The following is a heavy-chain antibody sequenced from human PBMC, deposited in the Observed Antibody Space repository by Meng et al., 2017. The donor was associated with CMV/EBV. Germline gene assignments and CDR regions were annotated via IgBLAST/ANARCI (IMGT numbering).Heavy chain of an antibody. D-gene: IGHD3-10*02. Sequence: SGYTFTSYYMHWVRQAPGQGLEWMGIINPSGGSTSYAQKFQGRVTMTRDTSTSTVYMELSSLRSEDTAVYYCARVGMFGESSGAFDYWGQGTLVTVSS. CDR1: GYTFTSYY. J-gene: IGHJ4*02. V-gene: IGHV1-46*01. CDR2: INPSGGST. CDR3: ARVGMFGESSGAFDY.